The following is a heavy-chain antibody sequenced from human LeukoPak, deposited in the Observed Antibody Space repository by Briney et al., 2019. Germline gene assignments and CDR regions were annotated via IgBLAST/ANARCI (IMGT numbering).Heavy chain of an antibody. CDR2: ISSSSSYI. CDR1: GFTFSSYS. CDR3: ATHGYSELRYFDWSTNE. D-gene: IGHD3-9*01. Sequence: GGSLRLSCAASGFTFSSYSMNWVRQAPGKGLEWVSSISSSSSYIYYADSVKGRFTISRDNAKKSLYLQMDSLRAEDTAVYYCATHGYSELRYFDWSTNEWGQGTLVTVSS. V-gene: IGHV3-21*01. J-gene: IGHJ4*02.